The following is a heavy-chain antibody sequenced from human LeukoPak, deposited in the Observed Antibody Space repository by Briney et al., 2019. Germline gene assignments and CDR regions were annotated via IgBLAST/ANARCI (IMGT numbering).Heavy chain of an antibody. CDR3: ARIVGYWNYFDY. V-gene: IGHV4-30-4*08. CDR1: GGSISSGDYY. Sequence: SETLSLTCTVSGGSISSGDYYWSWIRQPPGKGLEWIGYIYYSGSTYYNPSLKSRVTISVDTSKNQFSLKLSSVTAADTAVYYCARIVGYWNYFDYWGQGTMVTVSS. CDR2: IYYSGST. D-gene: IGHD2-15*01. J-gene: IGHJ4*02.